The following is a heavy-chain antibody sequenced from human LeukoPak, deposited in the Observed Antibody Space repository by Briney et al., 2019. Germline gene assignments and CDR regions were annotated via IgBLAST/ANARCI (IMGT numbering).Heavy chain of an antibody. CDR1: GFIFNNYA. D-gene: IGHD1-1*01. J-gene: IGHJ5*02. CDR2: IDGDGRIA. Sequence: GGSLRLSCAASGFIFNNYAMSWVRQAPGQGLVWVSHIDGDGRIAHYGDSVKGRFTISRDNAKNTVYLQMDSLRAEDTAVYYCARDSPRTGPWGQGILVIVSS. CDR3: ARDSPRTGP. V-gene: IGHV3-74*01.